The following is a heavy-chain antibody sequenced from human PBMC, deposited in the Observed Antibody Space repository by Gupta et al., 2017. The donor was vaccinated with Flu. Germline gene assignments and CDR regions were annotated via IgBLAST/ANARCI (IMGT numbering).Heavy chain of an antibody. Sequence: VQLVESGGGVVKPGRSLRLSCVASGFTFSNYGMHWVRQAPGKGLEWVAIISYDGSSKYYAESVKGRFTISRDNSKNTLYLQMNSLRAVDTAFYYCVKDNRGIVVVTAIPFEYWGQGSLVTVSS. D-gene: IGHD2-21*02. CDR2: ISYDGSSK. CDR1: GFTFSNYG. V-gene: IGHV3-30*18. J-gene: IGHJ4*02. CDR3: VKDNRGIVVVTAIPFEY.